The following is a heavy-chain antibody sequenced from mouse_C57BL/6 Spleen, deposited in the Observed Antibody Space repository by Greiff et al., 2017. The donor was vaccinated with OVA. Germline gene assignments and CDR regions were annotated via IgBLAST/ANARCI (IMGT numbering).Heavy chain of an antibody. Sequence: EVKVVESGGDLVKPGGSLKLSCAASGFTFSSYGMSWVRQTPDQRLEWVATISSGGSYTYYPDSVKGRFTISRDNAKNTLYLQMSSLKSEDTAMYYCARQGDWVWYFDVWGTGTTVTVSS. CDR3: ARQGDWVWYFDV. J-gene: IGHJ1*03. CDR2: ISSGGSYT. D-gene: IGHD4-1*01. CDR1: GFTFSSYG. V-gene: IGHV5-6*01.